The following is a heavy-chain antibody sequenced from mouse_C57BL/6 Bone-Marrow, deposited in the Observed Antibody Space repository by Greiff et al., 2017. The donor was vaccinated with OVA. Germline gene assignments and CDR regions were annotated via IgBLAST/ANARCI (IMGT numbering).Heavy chain of an antibody. CDR3: ARQGYDGYYYAMDY. J-gene: IGHJ4*01. D-gene: IGHD2-3*01. CDR2: ISSGGSYT. V-gene: IGHV5-6*02. Sequence: DVKLVESGGDLVKPGGSLKLSCAASGFTFSSYGMSWVRQTPDKRLEWVATISSGGSYTYYPDSVKGRFTIPRDNAKNTLYLQMSSLKSEDTAMYYCARQGYDGYYYAMDYWGQGTSVTVSS. CDR1: GFTFSSYG.